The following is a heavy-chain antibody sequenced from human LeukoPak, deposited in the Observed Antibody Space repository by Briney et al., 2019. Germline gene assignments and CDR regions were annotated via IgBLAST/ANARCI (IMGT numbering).Heavy chain of an antibody. CDR1: SGSISTSNYY. J-gene: IGHJ4*02. V-gene: IGHV4-39*07. D-gene: IGHD5-18*01. CDR2: IFYSGST. Sequence: SETLSLTCTVSSGSISTSNYYWGWVRQPPGKALEWIGNIFYSGSTYYSPSLKSRVTISLDTSRNQFSLKLNSVTAADTAVYYCAMSVRIRHPLDYWGQGTLVTVSS. CDR3: AMSVRIRHPLDY.